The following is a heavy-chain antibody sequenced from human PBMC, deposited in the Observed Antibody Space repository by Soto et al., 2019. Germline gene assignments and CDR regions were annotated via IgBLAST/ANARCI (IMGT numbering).Heavy chain of an antibody. J-gene: IGHJ4*02. CDR1: GGTFSSYC. CDR3: AGQYSSSSVEF. CDR2: IIPIFGTA. V-gene: IGHV1-69*06. Sequence: GASGKVSSEGFGGTFSSYCIRWVRQAPGQGLEWMGGIIPIFGTANYAQKFQGRVTITADKSTSTAYMELSSLRAEDTAVYYCAGQYSSSSVEFWGQGTLVTVSS. D-gene: IGHD6-6*01.